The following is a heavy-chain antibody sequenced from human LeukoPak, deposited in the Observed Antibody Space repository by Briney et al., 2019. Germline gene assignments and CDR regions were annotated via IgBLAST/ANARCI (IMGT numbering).Heavy chain of an antibody. CDR2: IYYSGST. CDR3: ARDPTWSGYSDAFDI. Sequence: SETLSLTCTVSGGSISSGDYYWSWIRQPPGKGLEWIGYIYYSGSTYYNPSLKSRVTISVDTSKNQFSLKLSSVTAADTAVYYCARDPTWSGYSDAFDIWGQGTMVTVSS. CDR1: GGSISSGDYY. J-gene: IGHJ3*02. D-gene: IGHD3-3*01. V-gene: IGHV4-30-4*08.